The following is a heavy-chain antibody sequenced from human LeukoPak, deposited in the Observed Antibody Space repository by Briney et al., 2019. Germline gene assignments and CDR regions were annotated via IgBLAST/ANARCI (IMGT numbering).Heavy chain of an antibody. Sequence: PSETLSLTCTVSGDSLSHGYWSWIRQPPGKGLEWIGWLSDSGTTVYNPSPKSRVAMSVDTSRIQFSLHLNFVTAADTAVYYCARDGVGYSSSWYGRYYGMDVWGQGTTVTVSS. CDR3: ARDGVGYSSSWYGRYYGMDV. D-gene: IGHD6-13*01. CDR1: GDSLSHGY. J-gene: IGHJ6*02. V-gene: IGHV4-59*01. CDR2: LSDSGTT.